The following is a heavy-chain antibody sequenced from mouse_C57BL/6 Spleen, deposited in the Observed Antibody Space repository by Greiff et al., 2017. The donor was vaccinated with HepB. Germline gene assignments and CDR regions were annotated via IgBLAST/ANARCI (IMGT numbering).Heavy chain of an antibody. J-gene: IGHJ3*01. CDR1: GFTFSDYG. CDR3: AIDGYYRGAY. CDR2: ISSGSSTI. D-gene: IGHD2-3*01. Sequence: EVQRVESGGGLVKPGGSLKLSCAASGFTFSDYGMHWVRQAPEKGLEWVAYISSGSSTIYYADTVKGRFTISRDNAKNTLFLQMTSLRSEDTAMYYCAIDGYYRGAYWGQGTLVTVSA. V-gene: IGHV5-17*01.